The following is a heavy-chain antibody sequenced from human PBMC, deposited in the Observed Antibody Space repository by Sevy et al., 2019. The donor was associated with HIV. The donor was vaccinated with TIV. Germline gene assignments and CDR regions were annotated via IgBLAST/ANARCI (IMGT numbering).Heavy chain of an antibody. J-gene: IGHJ4*02. V-gene: IGHV3-11*01. Sequence: GGSLRLSCAASGFDFSDYYMNWIRQTPGKGLEWISYISVRSSAKYYTDSVKGRFAISRDNARNSLYLQMNSLRIEDTAVYFCVGRRYSPAYSWSYHFDYWGQRALVTVSS. CDR3: VGRRYSPAYSWSYHFDY. D-gene: IGHD3-16*01. CDR2: ISVRSSAK. CDR1: GFDFSDYY.